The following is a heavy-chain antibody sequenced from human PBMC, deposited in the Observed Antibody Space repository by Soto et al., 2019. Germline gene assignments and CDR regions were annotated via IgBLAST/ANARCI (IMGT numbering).Heavy chain of an antibody. CDR3: ARAAYCTNGVCYTGPDAFDI. D-gene: IGHD2-8*01. J-gene: IGHJ3*02. Sequence: SVKVSCKASGGTFSSYAICWVRQAPGQGLEWMGGIIPIFGTANYAQKFQGRVTITADESTSTAYMELSSLRSEDTAVYYCARAAYCTNGVCYTGPDAFDIWGQGTMVTVSS. CDR1: GGTFSSYA. V-gene: IGHV1-69*13. CDR2: IIPIFGTA.